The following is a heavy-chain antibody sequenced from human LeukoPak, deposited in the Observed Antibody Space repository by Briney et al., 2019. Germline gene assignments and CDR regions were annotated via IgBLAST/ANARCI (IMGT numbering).Heavy chain of an antibody. CDR1: GFTFSNYA. CDR3: ANGNRCTSPNCLGYYYFYMDV. D-gene: IGHD2-8*01. Sequence: PGGSLRLSCAASGFTFSNYAMNWVRQAPGRGLEWVASFSVSGGTTYHADSAKGRFTISRDNSKNTLYLQMNSLRLEDTAVYYCANGNRCTSPNCLGYYYFYMDVWGKGTTVTVSS. J-gene: IGHJ6*03. CDR2: FSVSGGTT. V-gene: IGHV3-23*01.